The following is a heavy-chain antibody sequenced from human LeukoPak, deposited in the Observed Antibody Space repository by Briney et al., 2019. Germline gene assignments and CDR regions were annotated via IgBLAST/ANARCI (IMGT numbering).Heavy chain of an antibody. CDR2: IIPIFGTA. CDR1: GGTFSSYA. J-gene: IGHJ5*01. CDR3: AREPLGVFWFDS. V-gene: IGHV1-69*05. Sequence: SVKVSCKASGGTFSSYAISWVRQAPGQGLEWMGGIIPIFGTANYAQKFQGRVTITTDESTSTAYMELSSLRSEDTAVYYCAREPLGVFWFDSWGQGTLVTVSS. D-gene: IGHD3-10*01.